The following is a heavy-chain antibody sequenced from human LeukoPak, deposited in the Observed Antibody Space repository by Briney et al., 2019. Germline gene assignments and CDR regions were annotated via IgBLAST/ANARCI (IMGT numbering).Heavy chain of an antibody. D-gene: IGHD2-2*01. V-gene: IGHV4-34*01. Sequence: SETLSLTCAVYGGCFSGYYWFWMRLPPGYGLYWIGEISHYGSTNYNPSLKSRVTISVDTSKNQFSLKLSSVTAADTAVYYCARLGYCSSTSCSNYYYYGMDVWGQGTTVTVSS. CDR2: ISHYGST. CDR3: ARLGYCSSTSCSNYYYYGMDV. CDR1: GGCFSGYY. J-gene: IGHJ6*02.